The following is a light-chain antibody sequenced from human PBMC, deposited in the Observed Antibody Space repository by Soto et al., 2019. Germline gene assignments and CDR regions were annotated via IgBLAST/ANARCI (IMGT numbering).Light chain of an antibody. V-gene: IGKV1-39*01. CDR2: DAS. Sequence: IQLTQSTYSLSSSVGDRVTGTCLDIQDIRNYLAWYQQKPGKDPKLLICDASTLYSGVPSRFSGSGSGTDFTLTISSLQPEDFATYYCQQSYSIPYTFGTGTKVDIK. CDR1: QDIRNY. CDR3: QQSYSIPYT. J-gene: IGKJ3*01.